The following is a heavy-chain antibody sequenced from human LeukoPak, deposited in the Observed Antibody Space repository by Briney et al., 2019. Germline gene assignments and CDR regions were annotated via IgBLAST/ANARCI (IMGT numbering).Heavy chain of an antibody. V-gene: IGHV4-34*01. CDR2: INHSGST. CDR3: ARNIAAAEFDY. CDR1: GGSFSGYY. D-gene: IGHD6-13*01. J-gene: IGHJ4*02. Sequence: SETLSLTCAVYGGSFSGYYWSWIRQPPGKGLEWIGEINHSGSTNYNPSLKSRVTISVDTSKNQFSLKLSSVTVADTAVYYCARNIAAAEFDYWGQGTLVTVSS.